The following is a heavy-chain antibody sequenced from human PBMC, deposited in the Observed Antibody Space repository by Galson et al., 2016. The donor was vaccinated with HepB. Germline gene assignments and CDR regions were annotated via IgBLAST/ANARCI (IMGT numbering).Heavy chain of an antibody. J-gene: IGHJ6*02. D-gene: IGHD1-1*01. Sequence: SVKVSCKASGYTFTSYGITWVRQAPGQGLEWMGWISVNNGNTNYAQKLQGRVTMTTDTSTSTAYMELRSLRSDDTAVYYCARSMGGYNYDYVGYYYYGMDVWGQGTTVTVSS. CDR2: ISVNNGNT. CDR1: GYTFTSYG. V-gene: IGHV1-18*01. CDR3: ARSMGGYNYDYVGYYYYGMDV.